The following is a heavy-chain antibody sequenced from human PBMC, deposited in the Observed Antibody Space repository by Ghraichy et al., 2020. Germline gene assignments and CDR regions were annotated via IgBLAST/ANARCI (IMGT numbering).Heavy chain of an antibody. V-gene: IGHV3-33*08. D-gene: IGHD2-2*01. CDR2: IWYDGSNK. Sequence: GESLNITCAASGFTFSSYGMHWVRQAPGKGLEWVAVIWYDGSNKYYADSVKGRFTISRDNSKNTLYLQMNSLRAEDTAVYYCARVVVPARYYYYGMDVWGQGTTVTVSS. CDR3: ARVVVPARYYYYGMDV. J-gene: IGHJ6*02. CDR1: GFTFSSYG.